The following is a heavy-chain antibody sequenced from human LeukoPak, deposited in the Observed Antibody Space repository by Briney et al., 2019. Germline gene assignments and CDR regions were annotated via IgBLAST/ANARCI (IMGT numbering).Heavy chain of an antibody. J-gene: IGHJ4*02. CDR1: GGTFSSYA. CDR3: ARNDDFWSGTVVG. CDR2: IIPIFGTA. D-gene: IGHD3-3*01. Sequence: ASVKVSCKASGGTFSSYAISWVRQAPGQGLEWMGGIIPIFGTANYAQKFQGRVTITTDESTSTAYMELSSLRSEDTAVYYCARNDDFWSGTVVGWGQGTLVIVSS. V-gene: IGHV1-69*05.